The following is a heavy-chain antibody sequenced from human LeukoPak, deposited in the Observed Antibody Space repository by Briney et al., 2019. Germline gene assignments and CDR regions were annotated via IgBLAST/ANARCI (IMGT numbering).Heavy chain of an antibody. CDR1: GFTFSAHY. J-gene: IGHJ6*04. CDR2: SRNKANSYTT. V-gene: IGHV3-72*01. D-gene: IGHD3-10*02. Sequence: GGSLRLSCAAPGFTFSAHYLDWVRQAPGKGLEWVGRSRNKANSYTTEYAASVRGRFTISRDDSKNSLYLQMNSLRAEDTAVYYCAELGITMIGGVWGKGTTVTISS. CDR3: AELGITMIGGV.